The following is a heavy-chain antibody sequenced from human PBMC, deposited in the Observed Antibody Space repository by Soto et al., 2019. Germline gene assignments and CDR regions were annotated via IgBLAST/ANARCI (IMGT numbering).Heavy chain of an antibody. Sequence: SETLSLTCTVSGGSISSYYWSWIRQPPGKGLEWIGYIYYSGSTNYNPSLKSRVTISVDTSKNQFSLKLSSVTAADTAVYYCARVSGGVDYYYYYMDVWGKGTTVTVSS. D-gene: IGHD6-25*01. J-gene: IGHJ6*03. CDR2: IYYSGST. CDR1: GGSISSYY. CDR3: ARVSGGVDYYYYYMDV. V-gene: IGHV4-59*01.